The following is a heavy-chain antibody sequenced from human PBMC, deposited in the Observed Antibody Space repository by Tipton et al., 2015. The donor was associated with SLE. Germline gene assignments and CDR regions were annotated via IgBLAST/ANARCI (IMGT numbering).Heavy chain of an antibody. J-gene: IGHJ3*02. CDR3: ARDYSYDAFDI. V-gene: IGHV4-31*03. CDR1: GGSISSGGYY. Sequence: TLSLTCTVSGGSISSGGYYWSWIRQHPGRGLEWIGYIYYSGSTYYDPSLKSRVTISVDTSKNQFSLKLSSVTAADTAVYYCARDYSYDAFDIWGQGTMVTVSS. D-gene: IGHD5-18*01. CDR2: IYYSGST.